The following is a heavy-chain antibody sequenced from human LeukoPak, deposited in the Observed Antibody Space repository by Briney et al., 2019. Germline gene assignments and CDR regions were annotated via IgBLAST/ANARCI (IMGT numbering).Heavy chain of an antibody. V-gene: IGHV3-53*01. CDR1: GFTVSSNY. CDR2: IYSGGST. CDR3: ARGPSGDWDY. Sequence: GGSLRLSCAASGFTVSSNYMSWVRQAPGKGLEWVSVIYSGGSTYYADSVKGRFTISRDNAKNSLYLEMNSLRAEDTAVYYCARGPSGDWDYWGQGTLVTVSS. D-gene: IGHD7-27*01. J-gene: IGHJ4*02.